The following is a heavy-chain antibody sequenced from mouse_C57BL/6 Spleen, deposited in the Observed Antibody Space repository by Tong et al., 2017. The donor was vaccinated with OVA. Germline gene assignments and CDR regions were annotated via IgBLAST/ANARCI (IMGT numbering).Heavy chain of an antibody. V-gene: IGHV5-17*03. CDR2: ISSGSSTI. Sequence: EVQLQESGGGLVKPGGSLKLSCAASGFTFSDYGMHWVRQAPEKGLEWVAYISSGSSTIYYADTVKGRFTISRDNARNTLYLQMSSLKSEDTDMYYCTTAVAVAYWGQGTLVTVSA. CDR1: GFTFSDYG. J-gene: IGHJ3*01. CDR3: TTAVAVAY.